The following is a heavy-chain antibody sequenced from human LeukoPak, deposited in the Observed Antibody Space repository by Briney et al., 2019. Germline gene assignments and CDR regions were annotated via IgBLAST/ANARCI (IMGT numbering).Heavy chain of an antibody. Sequence: TSETLSLTCTVSGGSISSYYWSWIRQPPGKGLEWIGYIYYSGSTNYNPSLKSRVTISVDTSKNQLSLKLNSVTAADTAVYYCARHVRQYGDYANWFDPWGQGTLVTVSS. V-gene: IGHV4-59*08. CDR3: ARHVRQYGDYANWFDP. CDR1: GGSISSYY. CDR2: IYYSGST. J-gene: IGHJ5*02. D-gene: IGHD4-17*01.